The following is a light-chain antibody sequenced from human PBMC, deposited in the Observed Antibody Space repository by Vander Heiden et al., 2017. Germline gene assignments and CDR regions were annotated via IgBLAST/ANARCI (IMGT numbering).Light chain of an antibody. J-gene: IGLJ1*01. CDR2: EDH. CDR1: KLGDKY. CDR3: QAWDSNTYV. Sequence: SYELTQPPSVSVSPGQTASITCSGDKLGDKYACWYQQKPGQSPMLVIYEDHKRPSGIPARFSGSHSGNTATLTISGTQAMDEADYYCQAWDSNTYVFGTGTKVTVL. V-gene: IGLV3-1*01.